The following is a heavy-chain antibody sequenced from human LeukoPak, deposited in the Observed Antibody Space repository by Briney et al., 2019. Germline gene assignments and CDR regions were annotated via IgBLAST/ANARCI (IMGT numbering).Heavy chain of an antibody. V-gene: IGHV4-59*08. D-gene: IGHD3-22*01. J-gene: IGHJ5*02. Sequence: PSETLSLTCTVSGGSITSYYWHWIRQPPGKGLEWIGYIYYSGSTNYNPSLKSRVTISVDTSKNQFSLKLSSVTAADTAVYYCARQVSYYDNTWFDPWGQGTLVTVSS. CDR3: ARQVSYYDNTWFDP. CDR2: IYYSGST. CDR1: GGSITSYY.